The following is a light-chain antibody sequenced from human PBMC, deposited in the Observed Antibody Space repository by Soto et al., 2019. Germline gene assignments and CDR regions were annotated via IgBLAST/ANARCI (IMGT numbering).Light chain of an antibody. CDR3: AAWDDSLNGYVL. CDR2: SNN. J-gene: IGLJ2*01. CDR1: NSNIGSNT. Sequence: QSVLTQPPSASGTPGQRVTISCSGSNSNIGSNTVNWYQHLPGTAPKLLIYSNNQRPSGVPERFSGSKSGTSASLAISGLQSEDEADYYCAAWDDSLNGYVLFGGGTKLTVL. V-gene: IGLV1-44*01.